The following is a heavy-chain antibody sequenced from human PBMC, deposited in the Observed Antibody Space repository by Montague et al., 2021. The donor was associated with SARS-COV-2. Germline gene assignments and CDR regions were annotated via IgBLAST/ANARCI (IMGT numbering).Heavy chain of an antibody. CDR3: ARGRQHFNMIVVVMTGGEYYFDY. CDR1: GGSFSDYF. J-gene: IGHJ4*02. D-gene: IGHD3-22*01. Sequence: SETLSLTCAVYGGSFSDYFWTWIRQPPGKGLEWIGEINHRGTSNXNPSLKSRVSISVDTSKNQFSLYLGSVTAADTVVYYCARGRQHFNMIVVVMTGGEYYFDYWGQGTLVTVSS. V-gene: IGHV4-34*01. CDR2: INHRGTS.